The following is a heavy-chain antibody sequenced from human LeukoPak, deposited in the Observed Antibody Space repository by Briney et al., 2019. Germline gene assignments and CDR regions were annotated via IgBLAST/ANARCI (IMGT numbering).Heavy chain of an antibody. D-gene: IGHD5-18*01. CDR3: ARDGYSYGYDSDAFDI. CDR1: GGSISSYY. J-gene: IGHJ3*02. CDR2: IYTSGST. Sequence: SETLSLTCTVSGGSISSYYWSWIRQPAGKGLEWIGRIYTSGSTNYNPSLKSRVTISVDTSKNQFSLKLSSVTAADTAVYYCARDGYSYGYDSDAFDIWGQGTMVTVSS. V-gene: IGHV4-4*07.